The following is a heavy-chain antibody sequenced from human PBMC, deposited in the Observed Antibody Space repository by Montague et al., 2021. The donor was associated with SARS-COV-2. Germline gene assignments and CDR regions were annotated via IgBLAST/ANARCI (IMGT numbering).Heavy chain of an antibody. J-gene: IGHJ4*02. D-gene: IGHD3-9*01. CDR3: ARDHYDILTGYYY. CDR2: ISSSSSYI. V-gene: IGHV3-21*01. CDR1: GFTFSSYS. Sequence: SLRLSCAASGFTFSSYSMNWVRQAPGKGLEWVSSISSSSSYIYYADSVKGRFAISRDNAKNSLYLQMNSLRAEDTAVYYCARDHYDILTGYYYWGPGTLVTVSS.